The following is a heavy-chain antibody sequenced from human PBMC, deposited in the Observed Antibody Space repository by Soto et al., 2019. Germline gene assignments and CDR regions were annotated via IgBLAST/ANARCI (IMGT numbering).Heavy chain of an antibody. D-gene: IGHD6-13*01. Sequence: QVQLVESGGGVVQPGRSLRLSCAASGFTFSSYGMHWVRQAPGKGLEWVAVISYDGSNKYYADSVKGRFTISRDNSKNTRYLQMNSLRAEDTAVYYCAKTGIAAAGTFDYWGQGTLVTVSS. V-gene: IGHV3-30*18. J-gene: IGHJ4*02. CDR3: AKTGIAAAGTFDY. CDR2: ISYDGSNK. CDR1: GFTFSSYG.